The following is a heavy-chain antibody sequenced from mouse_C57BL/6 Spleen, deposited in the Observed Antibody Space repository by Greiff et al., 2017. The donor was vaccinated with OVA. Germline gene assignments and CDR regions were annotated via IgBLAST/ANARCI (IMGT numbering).Heavy chain of an antibody. CDR3: ASYSNFFDYYAMDY. CDR1: GFSLTSYG. V-gene: IGHV2-2*01. J-gene: IGHJ4*01. Sequence: VKLVESGPGLVQPSQSLSITCTVSGFSLTSYGVHWVRQSPGKGLEWLGVIWSGGSTDYNAAFISRLSISKDNSKSQVFFKMNSLQADDTAIYYCASYSNFFDYYAMDYWGQGTSVTVSS. CDR2: IWSGGST. D-gene: IGHD2-5*01.